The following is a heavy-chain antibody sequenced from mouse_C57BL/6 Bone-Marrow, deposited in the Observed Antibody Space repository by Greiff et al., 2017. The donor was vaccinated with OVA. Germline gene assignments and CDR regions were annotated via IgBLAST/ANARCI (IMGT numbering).Heavy chain of an antibody. V-gene: IGHV1-55*01. CDR1: GYTFTSYW. Sequence: QVQLQQPGAELVKPGASVKMSCKASGYTFTSYWITWVKQRPGQGLEWIGDIYPGSGSTNYNEKFQSKATLTVDTSSSTAYMQLSSLTSEDSAVYYCAREGNYYGSPCSFDYWGQGTTLTVSS. CDR2: IYPGSGST. J-gene: IGHJ2*01. CDR3: AREGNYYGSPCSFDY. D-gene: IGHD1-1*01.